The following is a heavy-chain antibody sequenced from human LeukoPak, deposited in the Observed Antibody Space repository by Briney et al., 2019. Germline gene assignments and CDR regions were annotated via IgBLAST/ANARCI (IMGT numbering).Heavy chain of an antibody. CDR2: IYISGTT. D-gene: IGHD3-22*01. J-gene: IGHJ5*02. Sequence: PSETLSLTCTVSGGSITSDYWNWIRQPAGKGLEWIGRIYISGTTDYNPSLKSRVTMSLDTSKMQLSLKLRSVTAADTAVYYCARDSLDYYDSRANVEWFDPWGQGTLDTVSS. V-gene: IGHV4-4*07. CDR3: ARDSLDYYDSRANVEWFDP. CDR1: GGSITSDY.